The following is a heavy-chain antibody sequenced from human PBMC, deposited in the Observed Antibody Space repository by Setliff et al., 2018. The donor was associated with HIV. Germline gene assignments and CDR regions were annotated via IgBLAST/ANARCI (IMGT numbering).Heavy chain of an antibody. J-gene: IGHJ5*02. V-gene: IGHV4-4*02. Sequence: SETLSLTCAVSGGAISSSNWWSWVRQPPGKGLEWIGEIYHSGGTNYNPSLKSRVTISLDKSKNHFSLELRSVTAADTAVYYCARVITMVWTTFDPWGQGTLVIVSS. CDR2: IYHSGGT. D-gene: IGHD3-10*01. CDR3: ARVITMVWTTFDP. CDR1: GGAISSSNW.